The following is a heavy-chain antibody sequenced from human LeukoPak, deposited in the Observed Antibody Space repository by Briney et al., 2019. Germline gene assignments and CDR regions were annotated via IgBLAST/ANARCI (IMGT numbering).Heavy chain of an antibody. J-gene: IGHJ4*02. Sequence: GGSLRLYCVVSGFTFSNYWMHWVRQAPGKGLVWVSRINTDGSSTSYADSVKGRFTISRDNAKNTHYLQMNSLRAEDTAVYYCAREGSLGQQLPPDYWGQGTLVTVSS. CDR1: GFTFSNYW. CDR3: AREGSLGQQLPPDY. V-gene: IGHV3-74*01. D-gene: IGHD6-13*01. CDR2: INTDGSST.